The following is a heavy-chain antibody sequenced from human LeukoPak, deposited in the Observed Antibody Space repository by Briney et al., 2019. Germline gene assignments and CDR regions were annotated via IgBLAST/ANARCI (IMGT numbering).Heavy chain of an antibody. CDR1: GFTFSSYG. V-gene: IGHV3-33*01. D-gene: IGHD3-3*01. CDR2: IWYDGSNR. Sequence: PGGSLRLSCAASGFTFSSYGMHWVRQAPGKGLEWVAVIWYDGSNRYYADSVKGRFTISRDNSKNTLYLQMNSLRAEDTAVYYCARDGPLGGGVLEWIFDYWGQGTLVTVSS. J-gene: IGHJ4*02. CDR3: ARDGPLGGGVLEWIFDY.